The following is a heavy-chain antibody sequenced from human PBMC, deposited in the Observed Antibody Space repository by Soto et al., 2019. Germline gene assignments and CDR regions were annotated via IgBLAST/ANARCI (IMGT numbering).Heavy chain of an antibody. Sequence: PXESLKISCKGSGYSFTSYWIGWVRQMPGKGLEWMGIIYPGDSDTRYSPSFQGQVTISADKSISTAYLQWSSLKASDTAMYYCATAGWHSSYYNDYWGQGNLVTVSS. V-gene: IGHV5-51*01. CDR1: GYSFTSYW. D-gene: IGHD6-6*01. CDR3: ATAGWHSSYYNDY. J-gene: IGHJ4*02. CDR2: IYPGDSDT.